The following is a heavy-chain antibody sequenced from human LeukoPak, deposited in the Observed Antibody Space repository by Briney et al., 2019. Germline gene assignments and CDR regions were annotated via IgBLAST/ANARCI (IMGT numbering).Heavy chain of an antibody. D-gene: IGHD3-16*01. CDR3: ARDGANDAFDI. V-gene: IGHV3-30*04. Sequence: PGGSLRLSCAASGFTFSSYAMHWVRQAPGKGLEWVAVISYDGSNKYYADSVKGRFTISRDNSKNTLYLQMNSLRAEDTAVYYCARDGANDAFDIWGQGTMVTVSS. CDR2: ISYDGSNK. J-gene: IGHJ3*02. CDR1: GFTFSSYA.